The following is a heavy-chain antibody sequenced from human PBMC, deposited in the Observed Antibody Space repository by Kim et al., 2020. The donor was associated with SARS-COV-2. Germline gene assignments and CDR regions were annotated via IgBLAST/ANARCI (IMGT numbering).Heavy chain of an antibody. J-gene: IGHJ6*02. CDR2: INPNSGGT. CDR1: GYTFTGYY. CDR3: ARADWAYYGSGSPVYYYYGMDV. V-gene: IGHV1-2*02. Sequence: ASVKVSCKASGYTFTGYYMHWVRQAPGQGLEWMGWINPNSGGTNYAQKFQGRVTMTRDTSISTAYMELSRLRSDDTAVYYCARADWAYYGSGSPVYYYYGMDVWGQGTTVTVSS. D-gene: IGHD3-10*01.